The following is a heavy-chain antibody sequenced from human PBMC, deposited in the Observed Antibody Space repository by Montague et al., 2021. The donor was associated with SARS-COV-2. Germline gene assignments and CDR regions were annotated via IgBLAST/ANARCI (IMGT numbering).Heavy chain of an antibody. CDR3: AREVRGRIVVVIAIPYYYFDY. Sequence: SETLSLTCAVYGDSVSGDYWSRLRQPPAKGLEWMGEVNHSGSTNYNPSPKSRVTVSVDTSKNQFSLKLSSVAAADTAVYYCAREVRGRIVVVIAIPYYYFDYWGQGTLVTVSS. J-gene: IGHJ4*02. CDR1: GDSVSGDY. V-gene: IGHV4-34*01. D-gene: IGHD2-21*01. CDR2: VNHSGST.